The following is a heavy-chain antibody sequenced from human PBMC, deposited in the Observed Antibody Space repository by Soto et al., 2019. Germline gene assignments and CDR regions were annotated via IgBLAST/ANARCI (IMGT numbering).Heavy chain of an antibody. Sequence: QLQLQESGPGRVKPSETLSLTCTVSGGSIGSSDYYWGWIRQPPGKGLEWIGNIYDSGSTSYNPSLKSRVTISVDTSKNLVSLKVSSVTAADTAMYICVCGYAWVGFDYWGQGTLVTVSS. D-gene: IGHD2-21*01. J-gene: IGHJ4*02. CDR2: IYDSGST. CDR1: GGSIGSSDYY. CDR3: VCGYAWVGFDY. V-gene: IGHV4-39*01.